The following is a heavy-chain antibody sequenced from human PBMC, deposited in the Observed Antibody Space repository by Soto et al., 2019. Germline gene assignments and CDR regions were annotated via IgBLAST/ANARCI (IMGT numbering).Heavy chain of an antibody. CDR3: AREPTLYGDHRYFDL. V-gene: IGHV4-30-4*01. CDR2: IYYSGST. D-gene: IGHD4-17*01. Sequence: QVQLQESGPGLVKPSQTLSLTCTVSGGSISSGDYYWSWIRQPPGKGLEWIGYIYYSGSTYYNPSLKSRVTISVDTSKTQCSLKLSSVTAADTAVYYCAREPTLYGDHRYFDLWGSGTLVTVSS. J-gene: IGHJ2*01. CDR1: GGSISSGDYY.